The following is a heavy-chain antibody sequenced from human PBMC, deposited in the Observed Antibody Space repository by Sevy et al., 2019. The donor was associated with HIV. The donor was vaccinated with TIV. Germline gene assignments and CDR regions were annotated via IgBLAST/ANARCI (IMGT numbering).Heavy chain of an antibody. CDR1: GFTFSKYS. J-gene: IGHJ4*02. CDR3: AREGGTKPHDY. Sequence: GGSLRLSCEASGFTFSKYSMSWVRQAPGKGLEWVSTFSFGCGRINYADSVKGRFTISRDDSKTTLYLQMNSLRAEDTAVYYCAREGGTKPHDYWGQGTLVAVSS. V-gene: IGHV3-23*01. CDR2: FSFGCGRI. D-gene: IGHD2-8*01.